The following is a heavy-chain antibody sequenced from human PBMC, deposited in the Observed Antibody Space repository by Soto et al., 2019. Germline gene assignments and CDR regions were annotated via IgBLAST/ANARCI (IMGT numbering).Heavy chain of an antibody. J-gene: IGHJ5*02. V-gene: IGHV2-5*02. D-gene: IGHD2-15*01. Sequence: QITLKESGPTLVKPTQTLTLTCTFSGFSLSTSGVGVGWIRQPPGKALEWLALIYWDDDKRYSPSLKSRLTIPMDTSNNQMFLTLTHMDPVDTATYYCAHRGCTSRSCYSPYNSFDPWGQGTLVTVSS. CDR3: AHRGCTSRSCYSPYNSFDP. CDR1: GFSLSTSGVG. CDR2: IYWDDDK.